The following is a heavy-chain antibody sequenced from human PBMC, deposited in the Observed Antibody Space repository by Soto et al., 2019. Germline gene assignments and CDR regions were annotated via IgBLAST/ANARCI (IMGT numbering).Heavy chain of an antibody. J-gene: IGHJ5*02. V-gene: IGHV6-1*01. CDR1: GESVSSNSSA. CDR2: TYYGSKWYN. Sequence: SQTLSLTCSIPGESVSSNSSAWNWIRQSPSRGLEWLGRTYYGSKWYNDYAVSVKSRITINPDTSKNQFSLQLNSVTPEDTAVYYCARDTPAARNSLWFDPWGQGTLVTVSS. D-gene: IGHD6-6*01. CDR3: ARDTPAARNSLWFDP.